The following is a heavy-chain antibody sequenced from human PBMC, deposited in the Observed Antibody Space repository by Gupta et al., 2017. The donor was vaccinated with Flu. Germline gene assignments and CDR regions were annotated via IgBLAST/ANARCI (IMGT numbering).Heavy chain of an antibody. V-gene: IGHV3-11*05. CDR2: ISSSSSYT. CDR3: ARADRWGRHKTPPTYFDY. Sequence: GKGLEWVSYISSSSSYTNYADSVKGRFTISRDNAKNSLYLQMNSLRAEDTAVYYCARADRWGRHKTPPTYFDYWGQGTLVTVSS. D-gene: IGHD3-16*01. J-gene: IGHJ4*02.